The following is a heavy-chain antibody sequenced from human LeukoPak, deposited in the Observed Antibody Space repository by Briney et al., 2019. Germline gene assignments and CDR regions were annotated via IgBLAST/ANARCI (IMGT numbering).Heavy chain of an antibody. CDR2: TSGDGSTT. Sequence: GGSLRLSCGASGFTFNTYYMHWVRQAPGKGLVWVSRTSGDGSTTIYAGSVKGRFTISRDNAKNSLYLQMNSLRADDTAVYYCVRVPYWGQGTLVTVSS. CDR1: GFTFNTYY. J-gene: IGHJ4*02. V-gene: IGHV3-74*01. CDR3: VRVPY.